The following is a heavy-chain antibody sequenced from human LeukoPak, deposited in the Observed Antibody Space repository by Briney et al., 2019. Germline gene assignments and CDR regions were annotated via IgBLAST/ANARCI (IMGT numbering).Heavy chain of an antibody. D-gene: IGHD3-10*01. CDR3: APTTTVGGGNWFDP. Sequence: PSETLSLTCTVSGGSISSSSYYWGWIRQPPGKGLEWIGSIYYSGSTYYNPSLKSRVTISVDTSKNQFSLKLSSVTAADTAVYYCAPTTTVGGGNWFDPWGQGTLVTVSS. J-gene: IGHJ5*02. CDR1: GGSISSSSYY. CDR2: IYYSGST. V-gene: IGHV4-39*07.